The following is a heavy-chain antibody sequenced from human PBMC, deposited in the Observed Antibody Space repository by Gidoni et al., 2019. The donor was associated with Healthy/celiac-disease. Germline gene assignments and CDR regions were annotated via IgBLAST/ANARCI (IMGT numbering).Heavy chain of an antibody. D-gene: IGHD5-12*01. J-gene: IGHJ3*02. V-gene: IGHV4-39*01. CDR1: GGSISSSSYY. CDR2: IYYSGST. CDR3: ARQDGNRYSGYPKKNAFDI. Sequence: QLQLQESGPGLVKPSETLSLTCTVSGGSISSSSYYWGWIRQPPGKGLEWIGSIYYSGSTYYNPSLKSRVTISVDTSKNQFSLKLSSVTAADTAVYYCARQDGNRYSGYPKKNAFDIWGQGTMVTVSS.